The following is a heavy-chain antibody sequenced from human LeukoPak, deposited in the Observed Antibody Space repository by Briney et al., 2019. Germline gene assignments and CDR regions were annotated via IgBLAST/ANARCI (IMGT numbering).Heavy chain of an antibody. D-gene: IGHD7-27*01. V-gene: IGHV1-8*01. CDR1: GYSFTNYD. J-gene: IGHJ4*02. CDR2: MNPNSGTV. Sequence: ASVKVSCKASGYSFTNYDINWVRQATGHGLEWMGWMNPNSGTVGYAQKFQGRVTMTRNASISAAYMESSSLTSEDAAVYYCTRGASDYWGENYFDYWGQGSLVTVSS. CDR3: TRGASDYWGENYFDY.